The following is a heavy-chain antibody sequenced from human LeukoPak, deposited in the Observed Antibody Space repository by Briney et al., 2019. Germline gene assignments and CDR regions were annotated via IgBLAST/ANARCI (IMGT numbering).Heavy chain of an antibody. D-gene: IGHD2-15*01. Sequence: GGSLRLSCAASGFTFSGSAMHWVRQASGKGLEWVGRIRSKANSYATAYAASVKGRFTISRDDSKNTAYLQMNSLKTEDTAVYYCTRPVCSGGSCYSFDYWGRGTLVTVSS. CDR1: GFTFSGSA. CDR3: TRPVCSGGSCYSFDY. CDR2: IRSKANSYAT. V-gene: IGHV3-73*01. J-gene: IGHJ4*02.